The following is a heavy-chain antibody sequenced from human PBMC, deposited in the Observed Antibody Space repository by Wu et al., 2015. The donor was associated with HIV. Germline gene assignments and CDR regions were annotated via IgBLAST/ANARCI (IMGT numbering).Heavy chain of an antibody. CDR2: INADTGAT. CDR1: GGTFSNYV. V-gene: IGHV1-2*02. CDR3: ARYIGYCYFDF. J-gene: IGHJ2*01. Sequence: QVRLVQSGAEVKQPGSSVKVSCKASGGTFSNYVVSWVRQAPGQGLEWMGWINADTGATRYAQKFQGRVTLTRDTSITTTYMELSGLKSDDTAVYYCARYIGYCYFDFWGRGTLVTVSS.